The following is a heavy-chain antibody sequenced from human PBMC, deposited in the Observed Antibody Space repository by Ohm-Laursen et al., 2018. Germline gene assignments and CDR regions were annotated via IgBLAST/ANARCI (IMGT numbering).Heavy chain of an antibody. CDR2: ISGSGDTT. CDR1: GFTFSSHG. Sequence: SLRLSCSASGFTFSSHGINWVRQAPGKGLEWVSGISGSGDTTYYADSVKGRFTISRDNSRNTLDLQMNSLRVEDTALYYCAREIDWVAFDYWGQGTLVSVSS. J-gene: IGHJ4*02. D-gene: IGHD3-9*01. CDR3: AREIDWVAFDY. V-gene: IGHV3-23*01.